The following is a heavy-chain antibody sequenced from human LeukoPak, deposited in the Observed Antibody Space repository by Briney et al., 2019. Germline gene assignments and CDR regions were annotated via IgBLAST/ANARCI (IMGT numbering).Heavy chain of an antibody. Sequence: ASVTVSCKASGYTFTGYYMHWVRQAPGQGRAWMGWINPNSGGTNYAQKFQGRVTMTRDTSISTAYMELSRLRSDDTAVYYCAREATTLPLKYCSSTSCYQGGFDYWGQGTLVTVSS. CDR1: GYTFTGYY. CDR3: AREATTLPLKYCSSTSCYQGGFDY. J-gene: IGHJ4*02. D-gene: IGHD2-2*01. V-gene: IGHV1-2*02. CDR2: INPNSGGT.